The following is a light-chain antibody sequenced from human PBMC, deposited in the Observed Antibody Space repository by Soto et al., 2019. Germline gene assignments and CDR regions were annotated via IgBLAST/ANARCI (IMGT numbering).Light chain of an antibody. Sequence: EIVLTQSPGTLSLSPGERATLSCRASQSVSSSHLAWYQQKPGQAPRLLISGASSRATGIPDRFSGSGSGTDFTLTISRLEPEDFAVYYCQQYGSLSWTFGQGTKVDI. CDR3: QQYGSLSWT. CDR2: GAS. V-gene: IGKV3-20*01. CDR1: QSVSSSH. J-gene: IGKJ1*01.